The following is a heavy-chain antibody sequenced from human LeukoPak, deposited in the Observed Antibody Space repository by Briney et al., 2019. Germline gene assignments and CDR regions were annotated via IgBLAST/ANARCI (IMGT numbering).Heavy chain of an antibody. D-gene: IGHD6-13*01. Sequence: GESLKISCKGSGYSFIDYWIGWVRQMPGKGLEWMGIIYPGDSDTRYSPSFQGQVTISADKSISTAYLQWSSLKASDSAVYYCARRSHSSSWYYYYYMDVWGKGTKVTVSS. CDR1: GYSFIDYW. V-gene: IGHV5-51*01. CDR2: IYPGDSDT. CDR3: ARRSHSSSWYYYYYMDV. J-gene: IGHJ6*03.